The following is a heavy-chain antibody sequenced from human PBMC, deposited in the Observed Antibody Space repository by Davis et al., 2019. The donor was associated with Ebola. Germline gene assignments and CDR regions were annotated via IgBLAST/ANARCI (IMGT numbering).Heavy chain of an antibody. CDR1: GGSFSGYY. Sequence: MPSETLSLTCAVYGGSFSGYYWSWIRQPPGKGLEWIGEINHSGSTNYNPSLKSRVTISVDTSKNQFSLKLSSVTAADTAVYYCARVRRTVTVNWFDPWGQGTLVTVSS. CDR3: ARVRRTVTVNWFDP. V-gene: IGHV4-34*01. CDR2: INHSGST. J-gene: IGHJ5*02. D-gene: IGHD4-17*01.